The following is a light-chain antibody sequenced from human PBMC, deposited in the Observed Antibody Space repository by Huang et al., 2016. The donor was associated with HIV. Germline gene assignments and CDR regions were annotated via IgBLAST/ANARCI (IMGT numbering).Light chain of an antibody. V-gene: IGKV2-28*01. J-gene: IGKJ3*01. CDR1: QSLLHSNGYNY. CDR3: MQALQTPLFT. CDR2: LGS. Sequence: DIVMTQSPLSLPVTPGEPASISCRSSQSLLHSNGYNYLDWYLQKPGQSPQLLIYLGSNRASGVPDRFSGSGSGTDFTLKISRVEAADVGVYYCMQALQTPLFTFGPGTKVDIK.